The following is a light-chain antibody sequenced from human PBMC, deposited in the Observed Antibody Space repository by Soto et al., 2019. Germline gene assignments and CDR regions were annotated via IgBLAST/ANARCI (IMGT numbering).Light chain of an antibody. CDR2: AAS. CDR3: QHYYSSPPGFT. J-gene: IGKJ3*01. Sequence: EIVLTQSPGTLSLFPGERATLSCRASQSIASTYFAWYQQRPGQAPRLLIYAASGRATGVPDRFSGSGSGTDFTLTISRLEPEDSAVYYCQHYYSSPPGFTFGPGTTLDVK. V-gene: IGKV3-20*01. CDR1: QSIASTY.